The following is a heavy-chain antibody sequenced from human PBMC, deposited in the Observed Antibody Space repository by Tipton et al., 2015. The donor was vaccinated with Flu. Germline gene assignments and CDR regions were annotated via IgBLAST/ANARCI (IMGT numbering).Heavy chain of an antibody. V-gene: IGHV4-59*08. CDR2: IYYSGST. Sequence: GLVKPSETLSLTCTVSGGSISSYYWSWIRQPPGKGLEWIGYIYYSGSTNYNPSLKSRVTISVDTSKNQFSLKLSSVTAADTAVYYCARHGDFGVVRDAFDIWGQGTMVTVSS. D-gene: IGHD3-3*01. CDR3: ARHGDFGVVRDAFDI. CDR1: GGSISSYY. J-gene: IGHJ3*02.